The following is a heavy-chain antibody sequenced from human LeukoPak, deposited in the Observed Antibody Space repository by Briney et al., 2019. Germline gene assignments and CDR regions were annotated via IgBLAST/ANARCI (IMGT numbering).Heavy chain of an antibody. J-gene: IGHJ4*02. V-gene: IGHV3-30*03. CDR3: ARGGGTLIVVVDY. CDR2: ISNDGIRK. Sequence: GGSLRLSCAASGFTFSNYGVHWVRQAPGKGLDWVAVISNDGIRKHYADSVKGRFTISRDNSENTLYLQMNSLRAEDTAVYYCARGGGTLIVVVDYWGQGTLVTVSS. CDR1: GFTFSNYG. D-gene: IGHD3-22*01.